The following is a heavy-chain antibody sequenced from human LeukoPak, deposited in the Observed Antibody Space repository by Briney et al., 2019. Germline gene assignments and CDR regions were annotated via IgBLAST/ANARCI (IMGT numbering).Heavy chain of an antibody. V-gene: IGHV1-46*01. J-gene: IGHJ4*02. CDR1: GYSFTTYY. D-gene: IGHD6-19*01. Sequence: ASVKVSCKASGYSFTTYYMHWVRQAPGQGLEWMGRIKPSGGSTSYAQKFQDRVTMTRDTSTSTVYMELSSLRSEDTAVYYCARVHDSDWYFDYWGQGTLVTVSS. CDR3: ARVHDSDWYFDY. CDR2: IKPSGGST.